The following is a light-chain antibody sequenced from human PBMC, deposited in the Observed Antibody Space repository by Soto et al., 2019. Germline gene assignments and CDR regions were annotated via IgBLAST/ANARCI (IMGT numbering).Light chain of an antibody. V-gene: IGKV3-20*01. J-gene: IGKJ1*01. CDR1: QSVSSTY. Sequence: EIVLTQSPGTLPLSPGERATLSCRASQSVSSTYLAWYQQKPGQAPRLLIYDASSRATGIPDRFSGSGSGTDFTLTISRLEPEDFAVYYCQQYGTSPSTFGQGTKVEIK. CDR2: DAS. CDR3: QQYGTSPST.